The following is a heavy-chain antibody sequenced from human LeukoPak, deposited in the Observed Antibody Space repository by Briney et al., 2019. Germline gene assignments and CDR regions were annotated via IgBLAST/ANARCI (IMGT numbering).Heavy chain of an antibody. Sequence: GGSLRLSCAASGFTFSSYSMNWVRQAPGKGLEWVSSISSSSSYIYYADSVKGRFTISRDNAKNSLYLQMNSLRAEDTAVYYCARECGGDCYSGLCWGQGTLVTVSS. CDR3: ARECGGDCYSGLC. CDR2: ISSSSSYI. D-gene: IGHD2-21*02. CDR1: GFTFSSYS. J-gene: IGHJ4*02. V-gene: IGHV3-21*01.